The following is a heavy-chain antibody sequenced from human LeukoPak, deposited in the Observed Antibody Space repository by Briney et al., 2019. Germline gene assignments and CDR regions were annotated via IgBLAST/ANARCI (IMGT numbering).Heavy chain of an antibody. CDR3: ARGGKRGYGSGSHAFDI. V-gene: IGHV4-59*01. J-gene: IGHJ3*02. CDR2: IYYSGST. Sequence: SETLCLTCTVSGGSMSSYYWSWIRQPPGKGLEWIGYIYYSGSTNYNPSLKSRVTISVDTSKNQFSLKLSSVTAADTAVYYCARGGKRGYGSGSHAFDIWGQGTMVTVS. D-gene: IGHD3-10*01. CDR1: GGSMSSYY.